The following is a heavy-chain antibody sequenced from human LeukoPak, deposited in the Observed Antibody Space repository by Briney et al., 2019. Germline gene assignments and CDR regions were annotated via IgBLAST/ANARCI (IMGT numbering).Heavy chain of an antibody. J-gene: IGHJ6*02. D-gene: IGHD3-9*01. CDR1: GYTFTSYD. V-gene: IGHV1-8*01. CDR2: MNPNSGNT. Sequence: ASVKVSCKASGYTFTSYDINWVRQATGQGLEWMGGMNPNSGNTGYAQKFQGRVTMTRNTSISAAYMELSSLRSEDTAVYYCARGDYVLTGYSYYYYYYGMDVWGQGTTVTVSS. CDR3: ARGDYVLTGYSYYYYYYGMDV.